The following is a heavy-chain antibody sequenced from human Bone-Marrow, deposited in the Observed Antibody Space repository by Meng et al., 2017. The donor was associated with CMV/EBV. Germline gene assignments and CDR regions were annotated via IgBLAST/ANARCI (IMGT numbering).Heavy chain of an antibody. CDR3: ARSTWYDYFDP. J-gene: IGHJ5*02. Sequence: ASVKVSCKASGYTFTSYGISWVRQAPGQGLQWLGWVSPNTGATQYAENFQGRVTSSRDTSTTTAYMELTSLTSDDTAVYYCARSTWYDYFDPWGQGTLVTVSS. CDR2: VSPNTGAT. D-gene: IGHD6-13*01. CDR1: GYTFTSYG. V-gene: IGHV1-18*01.